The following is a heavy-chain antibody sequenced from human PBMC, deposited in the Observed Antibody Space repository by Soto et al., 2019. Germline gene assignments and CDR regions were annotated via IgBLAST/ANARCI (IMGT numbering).Heavy chain of an antibody. Sequence: SETLCLTWTVSGGSIISYYWSWIRQPPGEGLEWIGYIYYSGSTNYNPSLKSRVTISVDTSKNQFSLKLSSVTAADTAVYYCARRWGRTFDYWGQGTLVTVSS. D-gene: IGHD7-27*01. CDR3: ARRWGRTFDY. J-gene: IGHJ4*02. CDR1: GGSIISYY. CDR2: IYYSGST. V-gene: IGHV4-59*08.